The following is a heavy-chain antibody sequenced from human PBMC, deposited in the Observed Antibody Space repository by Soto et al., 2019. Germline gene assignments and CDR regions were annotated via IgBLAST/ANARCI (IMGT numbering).Heavy chain of an antibody. CDR1: GFTFSNAW. D-gene: IGHD3-9*01. CDR2: IKSKTDGGTT. J-gene: IGHJ4*02. Sequence: GGSLRLSCAASGFTFSNAWMSWVRQAPGKGLEWVGRIKSKTDGGTTDYAAPVKGRFTISRDDSKNTLYLQMNSLKNEDTAVYYCTTASTSYYDILTGYEDCWGRGALVTVSS. V-gene: IGHV3-15*01. CDR3: TTASTSYYDILTGYEDC.